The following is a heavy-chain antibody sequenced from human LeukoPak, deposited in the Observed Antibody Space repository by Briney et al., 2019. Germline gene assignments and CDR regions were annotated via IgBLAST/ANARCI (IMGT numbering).Heavy chain of an antibody. D-gene: IGHD5-18*01. J-gene: IGHJ4*02. CDR1: GFTFSSYG. CDR3: ARDRYSYGDYFDY. V-gene: IGHV3-33*01. CDR2: IWYDGSNK. Sequence: PGGSLRLSCAASGFTFSSYGMHWVRQAPGKGLEWVAVIWYDGSNKYYADSVKGRFTISRDNSKNTLYLQMNSLRAEDTAVYYCARDRYSYGDYFDYWGQGTLVTVSS.